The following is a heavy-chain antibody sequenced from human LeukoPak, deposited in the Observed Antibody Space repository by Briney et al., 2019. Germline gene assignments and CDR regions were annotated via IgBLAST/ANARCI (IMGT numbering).Heavy chain of an antibody. CDR3: AREENMGTFDY. J-gene: IGHJ4*02. D-gene: IGHD1-1*01. CDR2: ISNDGSNK. Sequence: PGGSLRLSCAASGFTFSSYAMHWVRQAPGKGLEWVAVISNDGSNKYYADSVKGRFTTSRDNSKNTLYLQMNSLRAEDTAVYYCAREENMGTFDYWGQGTLVTVSS. V-gene: IGHV3-30-3*01. CDR1: GFTFSSYA.